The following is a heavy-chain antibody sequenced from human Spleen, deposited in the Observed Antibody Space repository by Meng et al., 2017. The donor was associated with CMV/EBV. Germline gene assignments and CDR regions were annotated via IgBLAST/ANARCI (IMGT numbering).Heavy chain of an antibody. Sequence: ESLKISCSVSGYSISSGYYWGWIRQPPGKGLEWIGSIYYTGSSYYNPSLMSRVTISVDTSKKRLSLRLSSVTAADTAVYYCASSQPRWGRGTLVTVSS. CDR2: IYYTGSS. CDR1: GYSISSGYY. V-gene: IGHV4-38-2*02. CDR3: ASSQPR. J-gene: IGHJ4*02.